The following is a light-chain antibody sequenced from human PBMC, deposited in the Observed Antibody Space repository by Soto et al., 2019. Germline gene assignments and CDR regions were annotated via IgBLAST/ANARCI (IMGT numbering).Light chain of an antibody. J-gene: IGKJ1*01. Sequence: DIQMTQSPSTLSASVGDRVTITCRASQNIRGWLAWYQQKPGKAPKLLIYKASTLESGVPSRFRGSGSGTEFTLTISSLQPDDFATYYCQQYDSYAGWTFGQGTKVEIK. CDR1: QNIRGW. CDR2: KAS. CDR3: QQYDSYAGWT. V-gene: IGKV1-5*03.